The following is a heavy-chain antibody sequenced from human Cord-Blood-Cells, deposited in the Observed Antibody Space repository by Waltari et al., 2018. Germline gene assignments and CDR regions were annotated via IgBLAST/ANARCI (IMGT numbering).Heavy chain of an antibody. J-gene: IGHJ3*02. CDR3: ARVRNTMVRGVDAFDI. CDR2: IIPIFGTA. Sequence: QVQLVQSGAEVKKPGSSVKVSCTASGGTLRSYAISWGRPAPGQGLEWMGGIIPIFGTANYAQKFQGRVTITADESTSTAYMELSSLRSEDTAVYYCARVRNTMVRGVDAFDIWGQGTMVTVSS. V-gene: IGHV1-69*12. D-gene: IGHD3-10*01. CDR1: GGTLRSYA.